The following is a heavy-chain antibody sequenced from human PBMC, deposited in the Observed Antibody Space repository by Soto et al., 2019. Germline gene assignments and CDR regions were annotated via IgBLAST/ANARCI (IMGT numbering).Heavy chain of an antibody. Sequence: QVQLQQWGAGLLKPSETLSLTCVVYGGSFSGYYWSWIRQSPGKGLEWIGGINHRGSTNYNPSLESRVTRSVDTAKNQFSLKLPSVTDADTAMYYCARDWFCTSTTCRVGNWFDPWGQGPRVTVSS. D-gene: IGHD2-2*01. CDR2: INHRGST. CDR3: ARDWFCTSTTCRVGNWFDP. J-gene: IGHJ5*02. CDR1: GGSFSGYY. V-gene: IGHV4-34*01.